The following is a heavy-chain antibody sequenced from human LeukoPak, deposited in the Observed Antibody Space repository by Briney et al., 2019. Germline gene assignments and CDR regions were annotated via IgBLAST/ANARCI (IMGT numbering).Heavy chain of an antibody. D-gene: IGHD3-22*01. CDR2: INPNSGGT. V-gene: IGHV1-2*02. J-gene: IGHJ4*02. Sequence: ASVKVSCKASGYTFTGYYMHWVRQAPGQGLEWMGWINPNSGGTNYAQKFQGRVTMTRDTSISTAYMELSRLRSDDTAVYYCARQYASVVVIASFDYWGQGTLVTVSS. CDR3: ARQYASVVVIASFDY. CDR1: GYTFTGYY.